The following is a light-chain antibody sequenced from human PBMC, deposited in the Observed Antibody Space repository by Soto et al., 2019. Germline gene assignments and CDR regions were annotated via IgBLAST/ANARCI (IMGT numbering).Light chain of an antibody. Sequence: EIVLTPSLATLSLSPWERATLSCRASQSISYYLAWYQQKPGQAPRLVIYGASNRATGIPARFRGSGSGTDFTLTISRLEPEDFAIYYCQQRSTFTFGGGTKVDIK. V-gene: IGKV3-11*01. CDR2: GAS. J-gene: IGKJ4*01. CDR3: QQRSTFT. CDR1: QSISYY.